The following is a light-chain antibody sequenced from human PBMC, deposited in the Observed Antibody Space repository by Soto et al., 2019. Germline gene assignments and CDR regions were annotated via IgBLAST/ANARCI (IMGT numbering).Light chain of an antibody. Sequence: QSVLTQPPSVSGAPGQRVTISCTGSSSNIGAGYDVHWYQQLPGTAPKLLIYGNSNRPSGVPDRFSGSKSGTSASLAISGLRSEDEADYHCAAWDDSLSGVVFGGGTQLTVL. CDR2: GNS. CDR3: AAWDDSLSGVV. J-gene: IGLJ2*01. V-gene: IGLV1-40*01. CDR1: SSNIGAGYD.